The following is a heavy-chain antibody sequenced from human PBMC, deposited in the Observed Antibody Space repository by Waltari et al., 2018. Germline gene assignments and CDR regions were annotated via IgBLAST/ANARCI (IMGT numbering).Heavy chain of an antibody. D-gene: IGHD4-17*01. Sequence: QVQLQESGPGLVKPSETLSLTCTVSGGSISSYYWSWIRQPPGKGLEWIGYIYYSGSTNYNPSLKSRVTISVDTSKNQFSLNLSSVTAADTAVYYCASTPTVLYYYYMDVWGKGTTVTVSS. J-gene: IGHJ6*03. V-gene: IGHV4-59*01. CDR3: ASTPTVLYYYYMDV. CDR2: IYYSGST. CDR1: GGSISSYY.